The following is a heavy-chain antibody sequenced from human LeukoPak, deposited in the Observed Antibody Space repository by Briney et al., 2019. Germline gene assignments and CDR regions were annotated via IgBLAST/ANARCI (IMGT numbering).Heavy chain of an antibody. CDR1: GYTFTSDY. D-gene: IGHD4-17*01. V-gene: IGHV1-46*01. CDR2: INPSGGST. CDR3: ARASRRLRTFDY. Sequence: ASVKVSCKASGYTFTSDYMHWVRQAPGQGLEWMGIINPSGGSTSYAQKFQGRVTMTRDTSTSTVYMELSSLRSVDTAVYYCARASRRLRTFDYWGQGTLVTVSS. J-gene: IGHJ4*02.